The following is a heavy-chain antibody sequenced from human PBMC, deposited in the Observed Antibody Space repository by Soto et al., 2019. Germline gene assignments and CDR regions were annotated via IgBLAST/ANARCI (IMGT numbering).Heavy chain of an antibody. V-gene: IGHV5-51*01. J-gene: IGHJ4*02. D-gene: IGHD6-19*01. CDR1: GYSFNNAW. Sequence: GESLKISCKGSGYSFNNAWIAWVRQMPGKGLEWMGIIYPGDSETRYRPSFLGQVTISADKSINTAYLQWSSLKASDTAMYYCARHGAYSSYEFWGQGTLVTVSS. CDR3: ARHGAYSSYEF. CDR2: IYPGDSET.